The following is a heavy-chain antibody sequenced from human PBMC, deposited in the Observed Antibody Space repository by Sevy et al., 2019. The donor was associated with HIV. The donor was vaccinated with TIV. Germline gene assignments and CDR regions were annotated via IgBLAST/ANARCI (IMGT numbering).Heavy chain of an antibody. CDR2: VSGSGGST. D-gene: IGHD1-26*01. V-gene: IGHV3-23*01. Sequence: GGSLRLSCAASGFTFSSYAMSWVRQAPGKGLEWVSAVSGSGGSTYYADSVKGRFTTSRETTKNTLYLQMNSLRAEDTAVNYCLVVGTKYLVFDFWGQGTLVTVSS. J-gene: IGHJ4*02. CDR3: LVVGTKYLVFDF. CDR1: GFTFSSYA.